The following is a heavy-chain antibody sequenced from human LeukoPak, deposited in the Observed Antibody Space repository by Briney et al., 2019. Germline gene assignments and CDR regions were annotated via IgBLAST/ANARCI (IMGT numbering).Heavy chain of an antibody. Sequence: GGSLRLSCAASGFTFSSYSMNWVRQAPGKGLEWVSFISSSSSYIYYADSVKGRFTISRDNAKNSLYLQMNSLRAEDTAVYYCARVGPLQQWLVLDYWGQGTLVTVSS. V-gene: IGHV3-21*01. J-gene: IGHJ4*02. CDR1: GFTFSSYS. D-gene: IGHD6-19*01. CDR3: ARVGPLQQWLVLDY. CDR2: ISSSSSYI.